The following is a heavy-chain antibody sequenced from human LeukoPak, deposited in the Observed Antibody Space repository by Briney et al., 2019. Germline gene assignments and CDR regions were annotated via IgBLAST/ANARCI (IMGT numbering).Heavy chain of an antibody. CDR2: INPSGGST. J-gene: IGHJ4*02. CDR1: GYTFTSYY. CDR3: ASPSAVAGLPDY. D-gene: IGHD6-19*01. V-gene: IGHV1-46*01. Sequence: GASVKVSCKASGYTFTSYYMHWVRQAPGQGLEWMGLINPSGGSTSYAQKFQGRVTMTRDTSTSTVYMELSSLRSEDTAVYYCASPSAVAGLPDYWGQGTLVTVSS.